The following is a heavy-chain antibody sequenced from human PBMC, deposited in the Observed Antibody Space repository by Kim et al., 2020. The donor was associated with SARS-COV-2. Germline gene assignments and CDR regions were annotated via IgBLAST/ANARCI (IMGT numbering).Heavy chain of an antibody. J-gene: IGHJ5*02. Sequence: SYADSVKCRFTISKDNAKNTQSVQMNRQRAEDTAVYYCARSGSGTYRFDPWGQGTLVTVSS. CDR3: ARSGSGTYRFDP. D-gene: IGHD2-15*01. V-gene: IGHV3-74*01.